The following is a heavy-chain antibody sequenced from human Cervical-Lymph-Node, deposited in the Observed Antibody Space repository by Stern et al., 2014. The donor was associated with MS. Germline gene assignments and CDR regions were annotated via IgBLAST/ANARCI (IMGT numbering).Heavy chain of an antibody. J-gene: IGHJ5*02. Sequence: QVTLRESGPTLVKPTHTLTLTCDFSGFSLTTSGVRLGWLRHPPGNALEGRALIYWDDEKSYSPSLKNRLSIITDTAKNQVVLTMTNMDPVDTGTYYCAHRSTSVAGAWASWGQGILVVVSS. D-gene: IGHD1-26*01. CDR2: IYWDDEK. CDR3: AHRSTSVAGAWAS. V-gene: IGHV2-5*02. CDR1: GFSLTTSGVR.